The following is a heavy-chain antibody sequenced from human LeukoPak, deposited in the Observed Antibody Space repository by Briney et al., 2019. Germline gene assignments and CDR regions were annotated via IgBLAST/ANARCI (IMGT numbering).Heavy chain of an antibody. Sequence: GGSLRLSCAASGITFSSYEMNWVRQAPGKGLEWVSYISSSGSTIYYADSVKGRFTISRDNAKNSLYLQMNSLRAEDTAVYYCARSPTWIQLWSEQNFDYWGQGTLVTVSS. CDR3: ARSPTWIQLWSEQNFDY. J-gene: IGHJ4*02. CDR1: GITFSSYE. V-gene: IGHV3-48*03. CDR2: ISSSGSTI. D-gene: IGHD5-18*01.